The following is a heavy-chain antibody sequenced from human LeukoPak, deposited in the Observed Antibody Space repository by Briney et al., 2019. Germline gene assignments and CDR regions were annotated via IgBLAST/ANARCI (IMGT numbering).Heavy chain of an antibody. CDR3: ARVTPSSSWWEVDY. D-gene: IGHD6-6*01. CDR1: GGTFSSYA. CDR2: IIPNFGTA. Sequence: ASVKVSCKASGGTFSSYAISWVRQAPGQGLEWMGGIIPNFGTANYAQKFQGRVTITADESTSTAYMELSSLRSEDTAVYYCARVTPSSSWWEVDYWGQGTLVTVSS. J-gene: IGHJ4*02. V-gene: IGHV1-69*13.